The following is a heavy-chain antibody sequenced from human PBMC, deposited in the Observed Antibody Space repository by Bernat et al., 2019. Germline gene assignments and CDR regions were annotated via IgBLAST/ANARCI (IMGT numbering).Heavy chain of an antibody. D-gene: IGHD6-19*01. Sequence: VQLVESGGGLVHPGGSLRLSCAASGFTFSSYQMNWVRQAPGKGLEWISYISSSGSSISYADSVKGRFHIARDKAQDSLYLQMSSLGIEGTAVYYRTPYPFGAGWYAFDHRGQGTLVPV. J-gene: IGHJ4*02. CDR3: TPYPFGAGWYAFDH. CDR1: GFTFSSYQ. CDR2: ISSSGSSI. V-gene: IGHV3-48*03.